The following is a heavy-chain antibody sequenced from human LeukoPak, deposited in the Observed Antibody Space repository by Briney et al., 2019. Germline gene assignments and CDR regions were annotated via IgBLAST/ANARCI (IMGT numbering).Heavy chain of an antibody. D-gene: IGHD3-22*01. V-gene: IGHV3-74*01. CDR3: ARDLPAYYYDSSGYSPFDY. J-gene: IGHJ4*02. CDR2: INSDGSST. Sequence: GGSLRLSCAASGFTFSNYWMHWVRQAPGKGLVWVSRINSDGSSTGYADSVKGRFTISRDNAKNTLYLQMNSLRAEDTAVYYCARDLPAYYYDSSGYSPFDYWGQGTLVTVSS. CDR1: GFTFSNYW.